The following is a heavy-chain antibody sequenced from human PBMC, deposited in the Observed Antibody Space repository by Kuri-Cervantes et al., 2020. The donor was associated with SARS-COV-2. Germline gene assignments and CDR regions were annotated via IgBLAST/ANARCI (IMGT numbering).Heavy chain of an antibody. Sequence: SCTVSGGSISSGDYYWTWIRQPPGKGLEWIGYIYYSGTTSYNPSLKSRVTISVDTSKNQFPLRLSSVTAADTAVYYCAREPWGYGPGGYWGQGTLVTVSS. CDR2: IYYSGTT. D-gene: IGHD5-18*01. CDR3: AREPWGYGPGGY. J-gene: IGHJ4*02. CDR1: GGSISSGDYY. V-gene: IGHV4-30-4*01.